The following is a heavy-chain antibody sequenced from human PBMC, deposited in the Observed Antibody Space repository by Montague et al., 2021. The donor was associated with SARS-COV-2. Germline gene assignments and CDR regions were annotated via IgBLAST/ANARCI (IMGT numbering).Heavy chain of an antibody. CDR1: GFTFSSYS. CDR2: ISSSSSYI. CDR3: ARDSTYSSGWFFDY. D-gene: IGHD6-19*01. Sequence: SLRLSCAASGFTFSSYSMNWVRQAPGKGLEWVSSISSSSSYIYYADSVKGRFTISRDNAKNSLYLQMNSLRAEDAAVYYCARDSTYSSGWFFDYWGQGTLVTVSS. J-gene: IGHJ4*02. V-gene: IGHV3-21*01.